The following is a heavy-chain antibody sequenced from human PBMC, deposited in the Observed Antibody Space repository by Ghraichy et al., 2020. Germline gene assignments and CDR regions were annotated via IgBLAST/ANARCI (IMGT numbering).Heavy chain of an antibody. D-gene: IGHD6-13*01. Sequence: GESLNISCAASGFTFRSYAMTWVRQAPGKGLEWVSTISGNGGATHYADSVKGRFTISRDNSKNTLYLQVNSLRVEDTAVYYCAKAHSSSWYWFDPWGQGTLVTVSS. CDR2: ISGNGGAT. CDR3: AKAHSSSWYWFDP. CDR1: GFTFRSYA. V-gene: IGHV3-23*01. J-gene: IGHJ5*02.